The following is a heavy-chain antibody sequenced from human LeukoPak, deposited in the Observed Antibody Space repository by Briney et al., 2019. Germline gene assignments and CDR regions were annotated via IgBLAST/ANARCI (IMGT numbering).Heavy chain of an antibody. CDR2: INQDGSEK. CDR1: GFTFNSYW. V-gene: IGHV3-7*05. CDR3: TTFYTRLTDY. Sequence: PGGSLRLSCAASGFTFNSYWISWVRQAPRKGLEWLANINQDGSEKYYVDSVKGRFTISRDNAKNSLYLQMNSLRAEDTAVYYCTTFYTRLTDYWGQGTLVTVSS. D-gene: IGHD2/OR15-2a*01. J-gene: IGHJ4*02.